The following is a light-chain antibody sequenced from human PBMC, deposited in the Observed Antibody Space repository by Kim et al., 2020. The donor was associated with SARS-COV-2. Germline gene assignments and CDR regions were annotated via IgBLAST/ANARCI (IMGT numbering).Light chain of an antibody. CDR1: QSVGRY. V-gene: IGKV3-11*01. CDR2: DTS. CDR3: QQRSNSYT. Sequence: SLSPGERATLSCRDSQSVGRYLAWFQQKPGQAPRLLIYDTSSRATGIPARFSGSGSGTDFTLTISSLEPEDFAVYYCQQRSNSYTFGPGTKVDIK. J-gene: IGKJ3*01.